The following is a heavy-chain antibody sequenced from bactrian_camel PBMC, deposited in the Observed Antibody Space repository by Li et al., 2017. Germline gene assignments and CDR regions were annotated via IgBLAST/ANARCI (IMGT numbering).Heavy chain of an antibody. J-gene: IGHJ4*01. CDR1: GYLYAQYC. Sequence: HVQLVESGGGLVQPGKSLRLSCAVSGYLYAQYCMGWFRQSPGNQREGIAAIYTGGGDEHYAESVKGRFTISRDNAKDTLYLQMNSLKIEDTAVYYCTLGSSRQATMTARGKGTQVTVS. V-gene: IGHV3S54*01. D-gene: IGHD3*01. CDR2: IYTGGGDE.